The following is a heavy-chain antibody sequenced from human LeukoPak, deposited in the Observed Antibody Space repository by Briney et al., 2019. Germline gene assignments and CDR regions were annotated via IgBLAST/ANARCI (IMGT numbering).Heavy chain of an antibody. V-gene: IGHV1-18*01. CDR1: GYTFTSYG. Sequence: GASVKVSCKASGYTFTSYGISWVRQAPGQGLEWMGWISAYNGNTNYAQKLQGRVTMTTDTSTSTAYMELRSLRSDDTAVYYCARGLTGTTINDAFDIWGQGTMVTVSS. D-gene: IGHD1-7*01. CDR2: ISAYNGNT. CDR3: ARGLTGTTINDAFDI. J-gene: IGHJ3*02.